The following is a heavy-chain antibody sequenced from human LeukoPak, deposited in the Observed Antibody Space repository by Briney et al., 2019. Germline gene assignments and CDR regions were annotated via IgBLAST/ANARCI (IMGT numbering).Heavy chain of an antibody. CDR3: ARARGNTYGYFEY. Sequence: GGSLRPSCAASGLTLSGYWMHWVRQAPGKGLVWVSRINGDASSTSYADSVKGRFTISRDNAKSTLYLQMNSLRVEDTAVYYCARARGNTYGYFEYWGQGTLVTVS. D-gene: IGHD5-18*01. V-gene: IGHV3-74*01. CDR2: INGDASST. J-gene: IGHJ4*02. CDR1: GLTLSGYW.